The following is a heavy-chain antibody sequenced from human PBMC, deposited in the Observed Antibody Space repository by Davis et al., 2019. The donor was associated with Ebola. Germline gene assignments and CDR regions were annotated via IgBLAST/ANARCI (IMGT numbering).Heavy chain of an antibody. J-gene: IGHJ4*02. Sequence: GESLKISCAASGFTFSRYWMHWVRQAPGKGLVYVSRISSDGGITSYADSVKGRFTISRDNAKSTLYLQMNSLKTEDTAVYYCAREILGRIGFDYWGQGTLVTVSS. CDR1: GFTFSRYW. CDR3: AREILGRIGFDY. D-gene: IGHD3-3*02. CDR2: ISSDGGIT. V-gene: IGHV3-74*01.